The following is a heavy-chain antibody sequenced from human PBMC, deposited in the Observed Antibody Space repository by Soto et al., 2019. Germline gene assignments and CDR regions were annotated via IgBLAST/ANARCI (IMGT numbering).Heavy chain of an antibody. CDR1: GFTFDDYT. CDR2: ISWDGGST. Sequence: GGSLRLSCAASGFTFDDYTMHWVRQAPGKGLEWVSLISWDGGSTYYADSVKGRFTISRDNSKNSLYLQMNSLRTEDTALYYCAKDIISGHWGWFDPWSQGTLVTVSS. J-gene: IGHJ5*02. CDR3: AKDIISGHWGWFDP. V-gene: IGHV3-43*01. D-gene: IGHD3-16*01.